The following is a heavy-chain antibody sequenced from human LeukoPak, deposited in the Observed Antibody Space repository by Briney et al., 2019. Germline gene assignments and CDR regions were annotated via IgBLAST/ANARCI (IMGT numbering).Heavy chain of an antibody. Sequence: PGGSLRLSCAASGFTFSSYEMNWVRQAPGKGLEWVSYISSSGSTIYYADSVKGRFTISRDNAKNSLYLQMNSLRAEDTAVYYCARTPGGSLGAFDIWGQGTMVTVSS. CDR3: ARTPGGSLGAFDI. V-gene: IGHV3-48*03. J-gene: IGHJ3*02. CDR2: ISSSGSTI. D-gene: IGHD3-16*01. CDR1: GFTFSSYE.